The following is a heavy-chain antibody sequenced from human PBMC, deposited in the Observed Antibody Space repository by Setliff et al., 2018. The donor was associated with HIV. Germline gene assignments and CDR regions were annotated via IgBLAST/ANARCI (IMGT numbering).Heavy chain of an antibody. Sequence: LRLSCAASGFTFSSYGMHWVRQAPGKGLEWVGRIRSKANNYATEYGASVKGRFIISRDDSKNMAYLQMNSLRTEDTAIYYCTRHRGSFDYWGLGTLVTVSS. CDR1: GFTFSSYG. D-gene: IGHD1-26*01. CDR2: IRSKANNYAT. V-gene: IGHV3-73*01. J-gene: IGHJ4*02. CDR3: TRHRGSFDY.